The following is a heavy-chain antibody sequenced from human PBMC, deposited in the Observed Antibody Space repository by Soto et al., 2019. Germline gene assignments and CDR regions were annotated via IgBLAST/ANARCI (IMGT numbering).Heavy chain of an antibody. CDR2: INHSGST. J-gene: IGHJ4*02. CDR3: ARRTTVPTGGFDY. CDR1: GGSFSGYY. V-gene: IGHV4-34*01. D-gene: IGHD4-17*01. Sequence: SETLSLTCAVYGGSFSGYYWSWIRQPPGKGLEWIGEINHSGSTNYNQSLKRRVTISVDTSKNQFSLKLSSVTAADTAVYYCARRTTVPTGGFDYWGQGTLVTVSS.